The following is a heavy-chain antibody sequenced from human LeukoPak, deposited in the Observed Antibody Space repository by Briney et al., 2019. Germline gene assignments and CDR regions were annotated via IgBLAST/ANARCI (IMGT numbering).Heavy chain of an antibody. D-gene: IGHD3-22*01. CDR3: ARAPRDSSSSNYMRRFDY. CDR2: IYHSGST. V-gene: IGHV4-38-2*01. CDR1: GYFISSDNY. Sequence: PSETLSLTCAVSGYFISSDNYWVWIRQPPGQGLEWTGGIYHSGSTYYNPSLKSRVTMSVDTSKNQSSLKLSSVTAADTAVYYCARAPRDSSSSNYMRRFDYWGQGTLVTVSS. J-gene: IGHJ4*02.